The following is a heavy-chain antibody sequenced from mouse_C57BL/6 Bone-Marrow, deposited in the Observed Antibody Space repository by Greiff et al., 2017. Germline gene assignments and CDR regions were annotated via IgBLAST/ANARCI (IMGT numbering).Heavy chain of an antibody. D-gene: IGHD1-1*01. CDR2: INPNNGGT. J-gene: IGHJ1*03. V-gene: IGHV1-26*01. CDR1: GYTFTDYY. Sequence: EVKLQQSGPELVKPGASVKISCKASGYTFTDYYMNWVKQSHGKSLEWIGDINPNNGGTSYNQKFKGKATLTVDKSSSTAYMVLRSLTSEDSAVYYCARSTHYYGSSPRCWYFDVWGTGTTVTVSS. CDR3: ARSTHYYGSSPRCWYFDV.